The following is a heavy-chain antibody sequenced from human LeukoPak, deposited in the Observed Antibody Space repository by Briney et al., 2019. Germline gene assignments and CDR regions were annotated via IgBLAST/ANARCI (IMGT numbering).Heavy chain of an antibody. CDR1: GFTVSYNY. Sequence: GGSLRLSCEVSGFTVSYNYMSWVRQAPGKGPEWVSVIYRGGDTFYADSVKGRFILSRDSSKNTLYLQMNSLRVEDTAVYYCAKEEGDSSGSYYKYWYLDLWGRGTLVTVSS. CDR3: AKEEGDSSGSYYKYWYLDL. V-gene: IGHV3-66*02. J-gene: IGHJ2*01. CDR2: IYRGGDT. D-gene: IGHD3-22*01.